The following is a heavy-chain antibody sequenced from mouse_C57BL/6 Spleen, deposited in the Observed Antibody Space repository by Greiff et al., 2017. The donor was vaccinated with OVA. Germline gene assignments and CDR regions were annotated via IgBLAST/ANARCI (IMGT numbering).Heavy chain of an antibody. J-gene: IGHJ1*03. CDR2: INPSTGGT. CDR3: AKWGIYGSSWYFDV. V-gene: IGHV1-42*01. CDR1: GYSFTGYY. D-gene: IGHD1-1*01. Sequence: EVQLQESGPELVKPGASVKISCKASGYSFTGYYMNWVKQSPEKSLEWIGEINPSTGGTTYNQKFKAKATLTVDKSSSTAYMQLKSLTSEDSAVYYCAKWGIYGSSWYFDVWGTGTTVTVSS.